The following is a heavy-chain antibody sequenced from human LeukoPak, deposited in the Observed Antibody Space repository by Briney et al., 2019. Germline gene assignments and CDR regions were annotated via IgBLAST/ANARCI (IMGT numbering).Heavy chain of an antibody. D-gene: IGHD3-22*01. CDR3: ARAGISGYFYPNEYFNH. CDR2: ISSSSGSI. V-gene: IGHV3-11*04. J-gene: IGHJ1*01. Sequence: PGGSLTLSCVGSGFNFDDYYMSWIRPAPGKGLEWVEYISSSSGSIYYLDSVKGRFTISRDHVKNSLYLQMNSLQVEDSAVYFCARAGISGYFYPNEYFNHWGPGTRVLVSS. CDR1: GFNFDDYY.